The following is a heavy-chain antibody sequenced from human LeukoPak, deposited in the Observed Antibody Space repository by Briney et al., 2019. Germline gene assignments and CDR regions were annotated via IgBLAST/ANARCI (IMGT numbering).Heavy chain of an antibody. CDR1: GFSFSSHA. CDR2: ISISGDDT. J-gene: IGHJ6*02. D-gene: IGHD6-13*01. V-gene: IGHV3-23*01. CDR3: ARGSAAGQPYFYYGMDV. Sequence: GGSLRLSCATSGFSFSSHAMTWVRQAPGKGLEWLSAISISGDDTYYADSVKGRFTISRDNSKNTLYLQMNSLSADDTAMYYCARGSAAGQPYFYYGMDVWGQGTTVTVSS.